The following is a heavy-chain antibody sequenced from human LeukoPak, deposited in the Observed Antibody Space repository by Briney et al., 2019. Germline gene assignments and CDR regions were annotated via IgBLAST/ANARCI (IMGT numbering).Heavy chain of an antibody. D-gene: IGHD2-15*01. Sequence: GESLRISCKGSGYSFTSYWISWVRQMPGKGLEWMGRIDPSDSYTNYSPSFQGHVTISADKSISTAYLQWSSLKASDTAMYYCARGGRYCSGGSCYPSWFDPWGQGTLVTVSS. CDR1: GYSFTSYW. J-gene: IGHJ5*02. CDR2: IDPSDSYT. V-gene: IGHV5-10-1*01. CDR3: ARGGRYCSGGSCYPSWFDP.